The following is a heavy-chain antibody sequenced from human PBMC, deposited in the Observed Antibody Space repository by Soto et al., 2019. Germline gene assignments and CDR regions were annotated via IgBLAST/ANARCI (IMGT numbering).Heavy chain of an antibody. D-gene: IGHD4-17*01. Sequence: SETLSLTCNVSGGSVSDYYWIWIRQAPGKGLEWIGYIHERGVTNYNPSLKSRVTMSVDTSKNQFSLTLRSVHTADTAIYFCARDPAGDYGHWGRGTLVTVSS. J-gene: IGHJ4*02. CDR3: ARDPAGDYGH. V-gene: IGHV4-59*02. CDR1: GGSVSDYY. CDR2: IHERGVT.